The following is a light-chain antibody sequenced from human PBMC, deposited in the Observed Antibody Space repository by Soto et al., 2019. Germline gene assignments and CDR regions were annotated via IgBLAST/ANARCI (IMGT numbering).Light chain of an antibody. J-gene: IGKJ1*01. CDR3: QQYYSTPWT. V-gene: IGKV1-17*01. CDR2: VAS. CDR1: QAIRND. Sequence: DIQMTQSPSSLSASVGDRVTITCRASQAIRNDVGWYQQKPGKDPKRLIYVASRLESGVPSRFSGSGFGTEFTLTISGLQPEDVAVYYCQQYYSTPWTFGQGTNVEIK.